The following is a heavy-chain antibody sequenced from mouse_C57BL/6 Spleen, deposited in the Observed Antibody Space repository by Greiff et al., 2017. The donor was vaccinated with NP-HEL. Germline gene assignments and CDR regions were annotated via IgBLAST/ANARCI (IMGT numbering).Heavy chain of an antibody. CDR3: ARGKGNYGY. J-gene: IGHJ2*01. CDR1: GFTFSSYG. CDR2: ISSGGSYT. Sequence: EVHLVESGGDLVKPGGSLKLSCAASGFTFSSYGMSWVRQTPDKRLEWVATISSGGSYTYYPDSVKGRFTISRDNAKNTLYLQMSSLKSEDTAMYYCARGKGNYGYWGQGTTLTVSS. D-gene: IGHD2-1*01. V-gene: IGHV5-6*01.